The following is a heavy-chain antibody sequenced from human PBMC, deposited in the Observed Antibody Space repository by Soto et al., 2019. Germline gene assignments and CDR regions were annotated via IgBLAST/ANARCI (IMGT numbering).Heavy chain of an antibody. CDR3: ARSDGRY. CDR2: IYHSGST. V-gene: IGHV4-30-2*01. J-gene: IGHJ4*02. CDR1: GGSISSGGYC. Sequence: PSETLSLNCAFSGGSISSGGYCWSWIRQPPGKGLEWIGYIYHSGSTYYNPSLKSRVTISVDRSKNQFSLKLSSVTAADTAVYYCARSDGRYWGQGTLVTVSS.